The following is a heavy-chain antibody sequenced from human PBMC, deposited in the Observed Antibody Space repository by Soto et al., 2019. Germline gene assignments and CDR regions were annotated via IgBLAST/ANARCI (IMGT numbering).Heavy chain of an antibody. CDR1: GFTFSSYW. J-gene: IGHJ3*02. Sequence: GESLKISCAASGFTFSSYWMHWVRQAPGKGLVWVSRINSDGSSTSYADSVKGRFTISRDNAKNTLYLQMNSLRAEDTAVYYCARVTDAFDIWGQGTMVTVSS. CDR2: INSDGSST. V-gene: IGHV3-74*01. CDR3: ARVTDAFDI.